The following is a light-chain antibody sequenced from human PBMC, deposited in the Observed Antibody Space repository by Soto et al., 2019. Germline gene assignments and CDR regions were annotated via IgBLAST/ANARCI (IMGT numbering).Light chain of an antibody. V-gene: IGKV3-15*01. CDR1: QSVSRN. CDR2: GAS. CDR3: QQYNSYFTWT. Sequence: ETVMTQSRATLSVSPGERATLSCRASQSVSRNLVWYQQKPGQAPRLLIYGASTRATGIPASFSGSGSATEFTLPISSLKPPDFANYYCQQYNSYFTWTFGHGTKVDIK. J-gene: IGKJ1*01.